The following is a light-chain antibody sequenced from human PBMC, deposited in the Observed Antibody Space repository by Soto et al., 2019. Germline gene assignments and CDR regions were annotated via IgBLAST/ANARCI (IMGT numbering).Light chain of an antibody. CDR3: QQHNKWPLT. Sequence: EIVMTQSPATLSVSPRERATLSCRASQSVSSNLAWYQQKPGQAPRLLIYGISTRATGISARFSGSGSGTEFTLTISSLQSEDFAVYYCQQHNKWPLTFGQGTRLENK. CDR2: GIS. CDR1: QSVSSN. J-gene: IGKJ5*01. V-gene: IGKV3-15*01.